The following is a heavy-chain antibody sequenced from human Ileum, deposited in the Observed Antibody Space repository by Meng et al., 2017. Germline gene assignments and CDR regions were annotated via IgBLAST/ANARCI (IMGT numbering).Heavy chain of an antibody. J-gene: IGHJ4*02. V-gene: IGHV4-30-4*08. CDR3: ARERRHYYGSGSFDY. D-gene: IGHD3-10*01. CDR2: IYYSGTT. CDR1: GGSINSGSYY. Sequence: QVQLQESGPGLVKPSQTLSLTCTVSGGSINSGSYYWNWIRQVPEKGLEWIGFIYYSGTTYYNPSLKSRLSMSLDTSKNQFSLNLTSATAADTAVYYCARERRHYYGSGSFDYWGQGILVTVSS.